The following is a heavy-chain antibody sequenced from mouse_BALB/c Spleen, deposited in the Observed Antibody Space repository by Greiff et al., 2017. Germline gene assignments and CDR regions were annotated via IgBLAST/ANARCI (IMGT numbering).Heavy chain of an antibody. Sequence: EVKLMESGPGLVKPSQSLSLTCSVTGYSITSGYYWNWIRQFPGNKLEWMGYISYDGSNNYNPSLKNRISITRDTSKNQFFLKLNSVTTEDTATYYCAIYRAWFAYWGQGTLVTVSA. CDR2: ISYDGSN. J-gene: IGHJ3*01. CDR3: AIYRAWFAY. D-gene: IGHD2-1*01. CDR1: GYSITSGYY. V-gene: IGHV3-6*02.